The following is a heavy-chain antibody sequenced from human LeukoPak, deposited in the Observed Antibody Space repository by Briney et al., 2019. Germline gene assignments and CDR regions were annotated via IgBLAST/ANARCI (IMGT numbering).Heavy chain of an antibody. D-gene: IGHD4/OR15-4a*01. J-gene: IGHJ4*02. CDR1: GFTFSNYW. Sequence: GGSLRLSCAASGFTFSNYWMHWVRQDPGKGLVWVSFINPDGSTTNYADSVKGRFTISRDNAKNALYLQMNSLRAEDTAVYYCARRAGAYSHPYDYWGQGTLGTVSS. CDR3: ARRAGAYSHPYDY. CDR2: INPDGSTT. V-gene: IGHV3-74*01.